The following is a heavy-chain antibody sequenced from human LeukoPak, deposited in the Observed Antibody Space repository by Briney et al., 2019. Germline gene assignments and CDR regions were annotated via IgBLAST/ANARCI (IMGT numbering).Heavy chain of an antibody. J-gene: IGHJ4*02. CDR2: IYYSGSS. CDR1: GDSISNYY. CDR3: AGGPRYYDSSAYYRFDY. D-gene: IGHD3-22*01. V-gene: IGHV4-59*01. Sequence: PSETLSLTCSVSGDSISNYYWSWLRQTPGKGLEWIGYIYYSGSSNYNPSLKSRVTISVDTSKNQFSLKLSSVTAADTAVYYCAGGPRYYDSSAYYRFDYWGQGTLVTVSS.